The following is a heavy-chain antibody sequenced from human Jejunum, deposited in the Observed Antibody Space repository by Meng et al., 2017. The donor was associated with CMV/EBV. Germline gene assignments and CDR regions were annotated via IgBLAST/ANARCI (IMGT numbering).Heavy chain of an antibody. V-gene: IGHV3-21*01. D-gene: IGHD3-3*01. CDR3: ARDRRDDFWSGYYMETYYDFGMDV. Sequence: NWVRQAAGKGLEWVSCISSSSGYIYYADSVKGRFTVSRDNAKKSLYLYMKRLRAEDTAIYYCARDRRDDFWSGYYMETYYDFGMDVWGQGTTVTVSS. CDR2: ISSSSGYI. J-gene: IGHJ6*02.